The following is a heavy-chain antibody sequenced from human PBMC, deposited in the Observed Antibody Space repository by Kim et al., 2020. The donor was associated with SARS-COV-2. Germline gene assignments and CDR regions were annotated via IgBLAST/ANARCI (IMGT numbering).Heavy chain of an antibody. D-gene: IGHD1-26*01. CDR3: ARDPKGGAFDI. J-gene: IGHJ3*02. V-gene: IGHV3-64*01. CDR2: ISSNGGST. Sequence: GGSLRLSCAASGFTFSSYAMHWVRQAPGKGLEYVSAISSNGGSTYYANSVKGRFTISRDNSKNTLYLQMGSLRAEDMAVYYCARDPKGGAFDIWGQGTMVTVSS. CDR1: GFTFSSYA.